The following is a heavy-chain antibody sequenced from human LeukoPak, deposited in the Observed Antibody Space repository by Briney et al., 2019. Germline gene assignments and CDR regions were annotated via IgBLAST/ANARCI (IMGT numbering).Heavy chain of an antibody. Sequence: GGSLRLSCAASGFTFDDYGMSWVRQAPGKGLEWVSGINWNGGSTGYADSAKGRFTISRDNAKNSLYLQMNSLRAEDKDLYYCERDSAVTTSLDYWGQGTLVTVSS. CDR2: INWNGGST. J-gene: IGHJ4*02. D-gene: IGHD4-17*01. V-gene: IGHV3-20*04. CDR3: ERDSAVTTSLDY. CDR1: GFTFDDYG.